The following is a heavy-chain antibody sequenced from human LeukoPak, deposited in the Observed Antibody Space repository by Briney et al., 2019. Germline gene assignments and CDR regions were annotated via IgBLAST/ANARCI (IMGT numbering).Heavy chain of an antibody. D-gene: IGHD6-13*01. CDR1: GGSIRSYY. Sequence: SETLSLTCTVSGGSIRSYYRSWNRQPPGKGLEWIGYIYYSGSTNYNPSLKSRVTISVDTSKNQFSLKLSSVTAADTAVYYCARVYYSSSYDYWYFDLWGRGTLVTVSS. CDR3: ARVYYSSSYDYWYFDL. CDR2: IYYSGST. V-gene: IGHV4-59*01. J-gene: IGHJ2*01.